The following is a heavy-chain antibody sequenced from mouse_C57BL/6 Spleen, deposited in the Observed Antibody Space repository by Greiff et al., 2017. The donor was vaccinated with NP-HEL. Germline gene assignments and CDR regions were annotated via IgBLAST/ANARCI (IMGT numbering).Heavy chain of an antibody. D-gene: IGHD2-4*01. V-gene: IGHV5-9*01. J-gene: IGHJ3*01. CDR1: GFTFSSYT. Sequence: DVMLVESGGGLVKPGGSLKLSCAASGFTFSSYTMSWVRQTPEKRLEWVATISGGGGNTYYPDSVKGRFTISRDNAKNTLYLQMSSLRSEDTALYYCARRGDDYDGFAYWGQGTLVTVSA. CDR2: ISGGGGNT. CDR3: ARRGDDYDGFAY.